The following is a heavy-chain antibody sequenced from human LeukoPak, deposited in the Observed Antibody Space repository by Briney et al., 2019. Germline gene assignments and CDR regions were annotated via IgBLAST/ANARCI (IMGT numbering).Heavy chain of an antibody. CDR3: ARDRGSSGYREFDY. CDR1: GYTFTGYY. Sequence: ASVKVSCKASGYTFTGYYMHWVRQASGQGLEWMGWINPNSGGTNYAQKFQGRVTMTRDTSISTAYMELSRLRSDDTAVYYCARDRGSSGYREFDYWGQGTLVTVSS. D-gene: IGHD3-22*01. J-gene: IGHJ4*02. CDR2: INPNSGGT. V-gene: IGHV1-2*02.